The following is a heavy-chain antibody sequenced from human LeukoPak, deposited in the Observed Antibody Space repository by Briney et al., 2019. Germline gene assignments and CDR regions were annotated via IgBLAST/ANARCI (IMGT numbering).Heavy chain of an antibody. CDR2: IYYSGST. CDR1: GGSISSYY. V-gene: IGHV4-59*01. Sequence: PSETLSLTCTVSGGSISSYYWSWIRQPPGKGLEWIGYIYYSGSTNYNPSLKSRVTISVDTSKNQFPLKLSSVTAADTAVYYCANSLLPSYYGMDVWGQGTTVTVSS. J-gene: IGHJ6*02. D-gene: IGHD2-21*01. CDR3: ANSLLPSYYGMDV.